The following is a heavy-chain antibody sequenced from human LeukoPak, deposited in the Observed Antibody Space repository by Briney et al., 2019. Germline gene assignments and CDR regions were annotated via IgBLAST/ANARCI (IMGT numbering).Heavy chain of an antibody. CDR2: MNPNSGNT. D-gene: IGHD3-22*01. CDR1: GYTFTSYD. J-gene: IGHJ4*02. V-gene: IGHV1-8*01. CDR3: ARGYYYDSSGYFGIFDY. Sequence: GASVKVSCKASGYTFTSYDINWVRQATGQGLEWMGWMNPNSGNTGYAQKFQGRVTMTRNTSISTAYMELSSLRSEDTAVYYCARGYYYDSSGYFGIFDYWGQGTLVTVSS.